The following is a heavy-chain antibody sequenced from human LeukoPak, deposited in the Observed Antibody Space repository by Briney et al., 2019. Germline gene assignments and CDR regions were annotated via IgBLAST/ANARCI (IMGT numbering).Heavy chain of an antibody. CDR2: ISSSGSTI. CDR1: GFTFSIYE. D-gene: IGHD3-10*01. Sequence: QAGGSLRLSCAASGFTFSIYEMNWVRQAPGKGLEWISYISSSGSTIYYADSVKGRFTISRDNAKNSLYLQMNSLRAEDTAVYYCARSVVLLWFGELGAFDIWGQGTMVTVSS. J-gene: IGHJ3*02. V-gene: IGHV3-48*03. CDR3: ARSVVLLWFGELGAFDI.